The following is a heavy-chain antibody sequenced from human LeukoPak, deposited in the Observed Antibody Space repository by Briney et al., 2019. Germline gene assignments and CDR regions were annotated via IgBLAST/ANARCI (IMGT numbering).Heavy chain of an antibody. CDR3: ARSVAVAQYFQH. J-gene: IGHJ1*01. CDR2: IIPILGIA. V-gene: IGHV1-69*04. CDR1: GYTFTSYG. D-gene: IGHD6-19*01. Sequence: AASVKVSCKASGYTFTSYGISWVRQAPGQGLEWMGRIIPILGIANYAQKFQGRVTITADKSTSTAYMELSSLRSEDTAVYYCARSVAVAQYFQHWGQGTLVTVSS.